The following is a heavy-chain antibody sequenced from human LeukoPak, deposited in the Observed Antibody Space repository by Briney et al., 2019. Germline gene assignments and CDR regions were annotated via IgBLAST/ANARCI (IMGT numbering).Heavy chain of an antibody. CDR1: GFTFSSYA. CDR2: ISSNGGST. V-gene: IGHV3-64*01. CDR3: ARVPDYGDYLDY. D-gene: IGHD4-17*01. J-gene: IGHJ4*02. Sequence: GGSLRLSCAASGFTFSSYAMHWVRQAPGKGLEYVSAISSNGGSTYYANSVKGRFTISRDNSKNTLYLQMGSLRAEDMAVYYCARVPDYGDYLDYWGQGTLVTVSS.